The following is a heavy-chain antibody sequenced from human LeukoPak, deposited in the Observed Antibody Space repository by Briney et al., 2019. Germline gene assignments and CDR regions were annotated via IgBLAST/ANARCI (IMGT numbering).Heavy chain of an antibody. CDR1: GYIFTTYA. Sequence: GASVKVSCKASGYIFTTYAITWVRQAPGQGLEWMGGISAFNGNANYAQEFQGRVTLTTDTSTRTAYMELRSLRSDDTAVYFCAREFKPPGMSMIADFYGMDVWGQGTTVTVSS. J-gene: IGHJ6*02. CDR3: AREFKPPGMSMIADFYGMDV. D-gene: IGHD3-22*01. CDR2: ISAFNGNA. V-gene: IGHV1-18*01.